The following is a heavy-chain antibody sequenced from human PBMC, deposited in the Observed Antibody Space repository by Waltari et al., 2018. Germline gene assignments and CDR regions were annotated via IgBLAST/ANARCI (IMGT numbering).Heavy chain of an antibody. CDR2: VKQDESEK. Sequence: EVQLEESGGGWVQPGGSLGLPGTVSGFPFRSSGMSGVREAPGKGLEWVANVKQDESEKYYMDSVKGRFTISRDNAKNSLYLQMNSLRAEDTAVYYCATSSTVRGGYDYWGQGALVTVSS. V-gene: IGHV3-7*01. CDR3: ATSSTVRGGYDY. CDR1: GFPFRSSG. J-gene: IGHJ4*02. D-gene: IGHD3-10*01.